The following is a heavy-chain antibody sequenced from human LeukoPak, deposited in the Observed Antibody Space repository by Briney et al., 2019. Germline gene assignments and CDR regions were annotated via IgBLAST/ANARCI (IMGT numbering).Heavy chain of an antibody. J-gene: IGHJ4*02. CDR3: ARDGTVGATGN. D-gene: IGHD1-26*01. CDR1: GYTFTTYG. V-gene: IGHV1-18*01. Sequence: ASVKVSCKASGYTFTTYGISWVRQAPGQGLEWMGWISAYKGNTNNAQKLQGRVTMTTDTSTSTAYMELRSLRSDDTVVYYCARDGTVGATGNWGQGTLVTLSS. CDR2: ISAYKGNT.